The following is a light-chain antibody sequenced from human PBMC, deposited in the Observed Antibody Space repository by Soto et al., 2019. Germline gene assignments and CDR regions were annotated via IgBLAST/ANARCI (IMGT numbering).Light chain of an antibody. CDR2: LNSDGSH. J-gene: IGLJ2*01. V-gene: IGLV4-69*01. Sequence: QPVLTQSPSASASLGASLKLTCTLSSGHSNYAIAWHQQQPEKGPRYLMNLNSDGSHNKGDGIPDRFSGSSSGAERYLIISSLQSEDEADYYCQTWGTGIVVFGGGTKVTVL. CDR1: SGHSNYA. CDR3: QTWGTGIVV.